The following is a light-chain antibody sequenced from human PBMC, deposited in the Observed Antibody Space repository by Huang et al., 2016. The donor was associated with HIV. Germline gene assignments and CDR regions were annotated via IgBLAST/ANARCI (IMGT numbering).Light chain of an antibody. CDR3: QQYGSSSYT. Sequence: EIVLTQSPGTLSLYPGERATLSCRASQRVGSSHLAWYQQKPGQAPRLLIYAASSKATGIPDRFSGSGSGTDFTLTISRLEPEDFAVYYCQQYGSSSYTFGQGTKLEIK. V-gene: IGKV3-20*01. J-gene: IGKJ2*01. CDR1: QRVGSSH. CDR2: AAS.